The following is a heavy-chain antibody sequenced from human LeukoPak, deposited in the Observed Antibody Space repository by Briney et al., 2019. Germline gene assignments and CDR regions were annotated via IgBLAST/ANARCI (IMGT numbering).Heavy chain of an antibody. Sequence: GGSLRLCCAASGFTFSSYAMSWVRQAPGKGLEWVSVITGSGGRTYNADSVKGRFTISRDNSKNTLYLQMNSLRAEDTAVYYCARDSSSSVWSDYYYGMDVWGQGTTVTVSS. CDR3: ARDSSSSVWSDYYYGMDV. CDR2: ITGSGGRT. D-gene: IGHD6-6*01. J-gene: IGHJ6*02. CDR1: GFTFSSYA. V-gene: IGHV3-23*01.